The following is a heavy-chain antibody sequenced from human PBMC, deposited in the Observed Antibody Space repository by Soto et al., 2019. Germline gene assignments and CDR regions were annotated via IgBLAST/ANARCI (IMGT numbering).Heavy chain of an antibody. J-gene: IGHJ4*02. CDR3: ARLGVDTAMVSDY. V-gene: IGHV5-51*01. CDR2: IYPCDSDT. CDR1: VYSFTSYW. Sequence: GASLKISCKGSVYSFTSYWIDWVRQMPGKGLEWMGIIYPCDSDTRYSPAFQGQVTISADQAISTAYRQWSRLKASATAMYYCARLGVDTAMVSDYWAQGTRVTVSA. D-gene: IGHD5-18*01.